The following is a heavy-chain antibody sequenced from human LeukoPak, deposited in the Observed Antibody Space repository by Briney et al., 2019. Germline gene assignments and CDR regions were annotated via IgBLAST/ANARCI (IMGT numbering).Heavy chain of an antibody. CDR3: AKGRAQAGRDGYNFDY. Sequence: GGSLRLSCAASGFTVSSNYMSWVRQAPGKGPEWVSVISGSGGTTYYADSVKGRFTISRDNSKNTLYLQMNILRADDTAVYYCAKGRAQAGRDGYNFDYWGQGAPVTVSS. CDR1: GFTVSSNY. D-gene: IGHD5-24*01. CDR2: ISGSGGTT. J-gene: IGHJ4*02. V-gene: IGHV3-23*01.